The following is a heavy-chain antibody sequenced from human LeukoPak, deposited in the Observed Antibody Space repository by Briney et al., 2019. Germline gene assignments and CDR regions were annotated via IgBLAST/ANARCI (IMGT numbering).Heavy chain of an antibody. CDR2: ITGSGGST. J-gene: IGHJ4*02. D-gene: IGHD6-25*01. CDR1: GFTFSSYA. CDR3: AKKRVDDRPPLH. V-gene: IGHV3-23*01. Sequence: GGSLRLSCAASGFTFSSYAMSWVRQAPGKGLEWVSGITGSGGSTYYADSVKGRFTISRDNSKSTLYLQMNSLRDDDTAAYYCAKKRVDDRPPLHWGQGTLVTVSS.